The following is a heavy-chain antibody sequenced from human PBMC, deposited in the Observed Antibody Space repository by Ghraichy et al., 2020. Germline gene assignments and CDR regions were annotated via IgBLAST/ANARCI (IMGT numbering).Heavy chain of an antibody. Sequence: VKVSCKASGGTFSSYAISWVRQAPGQGLEWMGGIIPIFGTANYAQKFQGRVTITADESTSTAYMELSSLRSEDTAVYYWARDPYCSSTSCYAGKTVGWFDPWGQGTLVTVSS. D-gene: IGHD2-2*01. V-gene: IGHV1-69*01. CDR2: IIPIFGTA. CDR3: ARDPYCSSTSCYAGKTVGWFDP. J-gene: IGHJ5*02. CDR1: GGTFSSYA.